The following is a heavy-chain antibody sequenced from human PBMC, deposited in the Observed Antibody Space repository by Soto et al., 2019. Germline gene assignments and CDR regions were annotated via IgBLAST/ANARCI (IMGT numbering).Heavy chain of an antibody. V-gene: IGHV4-59*01. D-gene: IGHD6-13*01. Sequence: SLTCNVYGGSISSYYWSWIRQPPGKGLEWIGYIYYSGSTNYNPSLKSRVTISVDTSKNQFSLKLSSVTAADTAVYYCARVTSAYSSSWYVSGWFDPWGQGTLVTVSS. CDR2: IYYSGST. CDR1: GGSISSYY. J-gene: IGHJ5*02. CDR3: ARVTSAYSSSWYVSGWFDP.